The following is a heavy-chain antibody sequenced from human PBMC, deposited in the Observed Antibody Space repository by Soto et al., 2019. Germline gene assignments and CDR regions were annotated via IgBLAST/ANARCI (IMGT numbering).Heavy chain of an antibody. CDR1: GFTFSDYY. J-gene: IGHJ4*02. CDR3: ARDPTTADYFDY. Sequence: QVQLVESGGGLVKPGGSLRLSCAASGFTFSDYYMSWIRQAPGKGLEWVSYISSSSSYTNYADSVKGRFTISRDNAKNSLCLQMNSLRAEDTAVYYCARDPTTADYFDYWGQGTLVTVSS. D-gene: IGHD2-21*02. CDR2: ISSSSSYT. V-gene: IGHV3-11*06.